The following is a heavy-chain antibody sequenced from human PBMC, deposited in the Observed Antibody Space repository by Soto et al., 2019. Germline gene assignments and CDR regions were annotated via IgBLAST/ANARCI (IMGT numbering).Heavy chain of an antibody. V-gene: IGHV5-51*01. CDR3: AGGTDGKKVAY. CDR2: IYPRESDI. J-gene: IGHJ4*02. Sequence: SLKISCKGSGYSFSSYWIGWVRQMPGKGLEWMGVIYPRESDIRYSPSFQGQVTVSADKSISTAYLQWSSLKASDTAVYYCAGGTDGKKVAYWGQGALVTVSS. CDR1: GYSFSSYW. D-gene: IGHD5-12*01.